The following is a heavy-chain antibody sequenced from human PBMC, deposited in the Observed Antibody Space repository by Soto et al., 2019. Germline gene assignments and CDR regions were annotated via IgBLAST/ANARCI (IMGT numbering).Heavy chain of an antibody. J-gene: IGHJ6*02. V-gene: IGHV3-74*01. CDR3: LLSPMHGMDV. CDR1: GFTFSSHW. D-gene: IGHD2-15*01. Sequence: EVQLVESGGGLVQPGGSLRLSCAASGFTFSSHWMHWVRQAPGKGLVWVSRISADGGTPAYAGAVKGRFTISRDKAKNTLYLQMNNVRAEDTAVYYCLLSPMHGMDVWGQGTTVTVSS. CDR2: ISADGGTP.